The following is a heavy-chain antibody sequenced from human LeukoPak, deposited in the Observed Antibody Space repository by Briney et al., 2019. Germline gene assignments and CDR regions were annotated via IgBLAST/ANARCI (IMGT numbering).Heavy chain of an antibody. V-gene: IGHV3-21*01. J-gene: IGHJ6*03. CDR3: ARVGWEVLGAPYYYYYMDV. Sequence: PGGSLRLSCAASGFTFSSYSMNWVRQALGKGLEWVSSISSSSSYIYYADSVKGRFIISRDNAKNSLYLQMNSLRAEDTAMYYCARVGWEVLGAPYYYYYMDVWGKGTTVTVSS. CDR2: ISSSSSYI. CDR1: GFTFSSYS. D-gene: IGHD1-26*01.